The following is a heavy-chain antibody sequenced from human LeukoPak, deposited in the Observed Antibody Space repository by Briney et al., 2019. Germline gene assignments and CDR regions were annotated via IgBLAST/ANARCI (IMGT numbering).Heavy chain of an antibody. CDR1: GFTFSSYS. CDR3: ARGGYSTIYYFDY. CDR2: ISSSSSYI. Sequence: GGSLRLSCAASGFTFSSYSMNWVRQAPGKGLEWVSSISSSSSYIYYADSVKGRFTISRGNAKNSLYLQMNSLRAEDTAVYYCARGGYSTIYYFDYWGQGTLVTVSS. D-gene: IGHD3-22*01. V-gene: IGHV3-21*01. J-gene: IGHJ4*02.